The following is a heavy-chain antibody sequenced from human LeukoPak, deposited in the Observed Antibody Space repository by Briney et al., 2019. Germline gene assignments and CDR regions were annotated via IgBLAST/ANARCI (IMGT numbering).Heavy chain of an antibody. Sequence: GASVKVSCKASGYTFTSYDINWVRQATGQGLEWMGWMNPNSGNTGYAQKFQGRVTMTRNTSISTAYMELSSLRSEDTAVYYCARGSCSSTSCWYYFDYWGQGTRVTVSS. V-gene: IGHV1-8*01. CDR1: GYTFTSYD. J-gene: IGHJ4*02. D-gene: IGHD2-2*01. CDR3: ARGSCSSTSCWYYFDY. CDR2: MNPNSGNT.